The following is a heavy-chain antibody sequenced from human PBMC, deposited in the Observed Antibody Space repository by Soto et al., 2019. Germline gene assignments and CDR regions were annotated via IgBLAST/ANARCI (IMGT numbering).Heavy chain of an antibody. CDR2: INPNSGGT. J-gene: IGHJ6*02. CDR3: ARDEIYYCSTVA. V-gene: IGHV1-2*02. Sequence: APGQGLEWMGWINPNSGGTNYAQKFQGRVTMTRDTSISTAYMELRRLRSDDTAVYYRARDEIYYCSTVAACLVTRVT.